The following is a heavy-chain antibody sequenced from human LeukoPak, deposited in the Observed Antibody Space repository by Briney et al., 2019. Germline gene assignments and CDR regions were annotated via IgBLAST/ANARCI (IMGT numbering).Heavy chain of an antibody. Sequence: GGSLRLSCAASGFTFSSYAMSWVRQAPGKGLEWVSAISGSGGSTYYAVSVKGRFTISRDNSKNTLYLQMNSLRAEDTAVYYCAKDPLASRYCSSTSCYTNWFDPWGQGTLVTVSS. CDR2: ISGSGGST. CDR1: GFTFSSYA. J-gene: IGHJ5*02. CDR3: AKDPLASRYCSSTSCYTNWFDP. V-gene: IGHV3-23*01. D-gene: IGHD2-2*02.